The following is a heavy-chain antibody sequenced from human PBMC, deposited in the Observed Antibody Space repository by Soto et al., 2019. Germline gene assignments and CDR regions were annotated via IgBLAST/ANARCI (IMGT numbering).Heavy chain of an antibody. CDR2: VYHTGGT. V-gene: IGHV4-61*01. J-gene: IGHJ4*02. CDR1: GGSFKSGSYS. CDR3: ARDFAYFDS. Sequence: QVQLQESGPGLVKPSETLSLTCTVSGGSFKSGSYSWSWIRQPPGKGLEWIGYVYHTGGTSYHPSLKSRVSISMDTSKNQFSLNLDSVTAADTAVYFCARDFAYFDSWGQGTLVTVSS. D-gene: IGHD3-3*01.